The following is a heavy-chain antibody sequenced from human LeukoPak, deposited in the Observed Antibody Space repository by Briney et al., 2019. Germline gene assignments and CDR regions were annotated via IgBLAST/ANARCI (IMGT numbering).Heavy chain of an antibody. D-gene: IGHD3-3*01. CDR1: GYTFTSYG. CDR3: ARDRDVLRFLEWPRPCGMDV. CDR2: ISAYNGNT. V-gene: IGHV1-18*01. Sequence: ASVKVSCKASGYTFTSYGISWVRQAPGQGLEWMGWISAYNGNTNYAQKLQGRVTMTADTSTSTAYMELRSLRSDDTAVYYCARDRDVLRFLEWPRPCGMDVWGQGTTVTVSS. J-gene: IGHJ6*02.